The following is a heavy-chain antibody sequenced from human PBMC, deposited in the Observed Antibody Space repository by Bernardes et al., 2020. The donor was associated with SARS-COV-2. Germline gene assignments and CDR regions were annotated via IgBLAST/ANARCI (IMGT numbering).Heavy chain of an antibody. CDR1: GFTFSSYA. CDR2: ISGSGGST. V-gene: IGHV3-23*01. D-gene: IGHD5-18*01. J-gene: IGHJ4*02. CDR3: PPPAAIYADTAMAQNFDY. Sequence: GGSLRLSCAASGFTFSSYAMSWVRQAPGKGLEWVSAISGSGGSTYYADSVKGRFTISRDNSKNTLYLQMNSLRAEDTAVYYCPPPAAIYADTAMAQNFDYWGQGTLVTVSS.